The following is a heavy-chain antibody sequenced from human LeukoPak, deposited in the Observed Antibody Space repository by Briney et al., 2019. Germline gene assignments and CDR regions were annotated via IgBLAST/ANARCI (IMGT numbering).Heavy chain of an antibody. V-gene: IGHV3-21*01. CDR3: ARSPYFPRAVAGENYFDY. D-gene: IGHD6-19*01. CDR2: ISSSGSYI. CDR1: GFTFSSYS. Sequence: PGGSLRLSCAASGFTFSSYSLNWVRQAPGKGLEWVSSISSSGSYIYYADSVKGRFTISRDNAKNSLYLQMNSLRVEDTAVYYCARSPYFPRAVAGENYFDYWGQGTLVTVSS. J-gene: IGHJ4*02.